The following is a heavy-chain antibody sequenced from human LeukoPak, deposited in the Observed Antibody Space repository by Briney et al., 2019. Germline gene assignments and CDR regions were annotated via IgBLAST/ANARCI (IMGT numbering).Heavy chain of an antibody. CDR2: IYYSGST. D-gene: IGHD2-15*01. V-gene: IGHV4-59*01. J-gene: IGHJ5*02. Sequence: SETLSLTCTVSGGAISSYYWSWIRQPPGKGLEWSWYIYYSGSTNYNPSLKSRVTISVDTSKNQFSLKLSSVTAADTAVYYCARGFGPVVAATPGWFDPWGQGTLVTVSS. CDR1: GGAISSYY. CDR3: ARGFGPVVAATPGWFDP.